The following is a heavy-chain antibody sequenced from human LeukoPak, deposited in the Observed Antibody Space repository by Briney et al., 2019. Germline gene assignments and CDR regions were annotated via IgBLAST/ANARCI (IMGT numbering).Heavy chain of an antibody. D-gene: IGHD2-8*02. Sequence: PGGSLRLSXAASGFTFSDYYMTWIRQAPGQGPEWISYISSSGGTIFYADSVKGRFTISRDNAKNSVYLQMNSLRAEDTAVYYCATGPSGYFFNYWGQGTLVTVSS. CDR1: GFTFSDYY. CDR3: ATGPSGYFFNY. V-gene: IGHV3-11*04. J-gene: IGHJ4*02. CDR2: ISSSGGTI.